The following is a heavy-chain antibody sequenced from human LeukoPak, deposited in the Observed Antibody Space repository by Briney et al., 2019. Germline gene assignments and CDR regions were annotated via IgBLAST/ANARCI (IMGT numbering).Heavy chain of an antibody. D-gene: IGHD6-13*01. V-gene: IGHV3-23*01. CDR1: GFTFSSNA. J-gene: IGHJ4*02. CDR3: ATDSSSWYFDY. Sequence: GGSLRLSCAASGFTFSSNAMSWVRQAPGKGLKWVSGISGGGSTSYADSVKGRFTISRDNSKNTLYLQMNSLTAEDSAIYYCATDSSSWYFDYWGQGTLVTVSS. CDR2: ISGGGST.